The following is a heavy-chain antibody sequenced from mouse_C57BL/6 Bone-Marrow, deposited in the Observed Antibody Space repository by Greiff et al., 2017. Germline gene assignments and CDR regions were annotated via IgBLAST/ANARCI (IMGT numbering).Heavy chain of an antibody. J-gene: IGHJ1*03. CDR1: GYTFTSYW. CDR2: IDPSDSET. Sequence: QVQLQQPGAELVRPGSSVKLSCKASGYTFTSYWMHWVKQRPIQGLEWIGNIDPSDSETHYNQKFKDKATLTVDKSSSTAYMQLSSLTSEDSAVYYCARADYYGSSDWYFDVWGTGTTVTVSS. CDR3: ARADYYGSSDWYFDV. D-gene: IGHD1-1*01. V-gene: IGHV1-52*01.